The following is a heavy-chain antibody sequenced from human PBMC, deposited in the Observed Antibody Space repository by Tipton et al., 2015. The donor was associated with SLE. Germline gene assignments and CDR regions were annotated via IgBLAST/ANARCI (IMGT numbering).Heavy chain of an antibody. V-gene: IGHV4-4*07. CDR1: GGSISSYY. D-gene: IGHD6-19*01. Sequence: TLSLTCTVSGGSISSYYWSWIRQPAGKGLEWIGRIYTSGSTNYNPSLKSRVTMSVDTSKNQFSLKLSSVTAADTAVYYCARQWQWLVRGYFDYWGQGTLVTVSS. J-gene: IGHJ4*02. CDR3: ARQWQWLVRGYFDY. CDR2: IYTSGST.